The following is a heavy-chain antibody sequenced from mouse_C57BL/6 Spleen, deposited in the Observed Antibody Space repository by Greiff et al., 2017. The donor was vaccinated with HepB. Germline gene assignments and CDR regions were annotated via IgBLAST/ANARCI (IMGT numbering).Heavy chain of an antibody. V-gene: IGHV1-69*01. CDR1: GYTFTSYW. J-gene: IGHJ2*01. Sequence: QVQLQQSGAELVMPGASVKLSCKASGYTFTSYWMHWVKQRPGQGLEWIGEIDPSDSYTNYNQKFKGKSTLTVDKSSSTAYMQLSSLTSEDSAVYYCARYYGSSYVFDYWGQGTTLTVSS. CDR2: IDPSDSYT. CDR3: ARYYGSSYVFDY. D-gene: IGHD1-1*01.